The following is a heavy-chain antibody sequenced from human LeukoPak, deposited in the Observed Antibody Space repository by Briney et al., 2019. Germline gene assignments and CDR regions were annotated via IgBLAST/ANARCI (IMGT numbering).Heavy chain of an antibody. CDR2: INHSGST. V-gene: IGHV4-34*01. CDR1: GFTFDDYG. Sequence: PGGSLRLSCAASGFTFDDYGMSWIRQPPGKGLEWIGEINHSGSTNYNPSLKSRVTISVDTSKNQFSLKLSSVTAADTAVYYCARGHPASDWGQGTLVTVSS. CDR3: ARGHPASD. J-gene: IGHJ4*02. D-gene: IGHD2-2*01.